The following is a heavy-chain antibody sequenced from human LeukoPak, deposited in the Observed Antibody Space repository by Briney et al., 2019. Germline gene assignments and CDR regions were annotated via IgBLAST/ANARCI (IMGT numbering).Heavy chain of an antibody. CDR2: IHTNGST. V-gene: IGHV4-61*02. D-gene: IGHD2-15*01. Sequence: SQTLSLTCTLSGGSISSGSYYWSWIRQPAGEGLEWIGRIHTNGSTNYNPSLKSRVTISVDTSKNQFSLKLSSVTAADTAVYYCARDRTNPYCTGGSCYGRGWFDPWGQGSLVTVSS. CDR1: GGSISSGSYY. J-gene: IGHJ5*02. CDR3: ARDRTNPYCTGGSCYGRGWFDP.